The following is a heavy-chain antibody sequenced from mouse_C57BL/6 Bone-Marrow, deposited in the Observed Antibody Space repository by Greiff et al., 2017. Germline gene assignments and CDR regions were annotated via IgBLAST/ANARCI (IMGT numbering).Heavy chain of an antibody. CDR1: GFTFSSYA. D-gene: IGHD1-1*01. Sequence: EVKLEESGEGLVKPGGSLTLSCAASGFTFSSYAMSWVRQTPEKRLEWVAYISSGGDYIYYADTVKGRFTISRDNARNTLYLQMSSLKSEDTAMYYCTRETTVVAHYAMDYWGQGTSVTVSS. V-gene: IGHV5-9-1*02. CDR2: ISSGGDYI. CDR3: TRETTVVAHYAMDY. J-gene: IGHJ4*01.